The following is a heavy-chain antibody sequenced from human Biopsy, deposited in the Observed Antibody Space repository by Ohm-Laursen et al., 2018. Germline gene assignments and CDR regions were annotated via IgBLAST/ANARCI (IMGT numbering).Heavy chain of an antibody. CDR3: AREGTSVTFFGKISDYYFDF. Sequence: ASVKVSCKPSGGAFSTYSISTYGVYWVRQAPGQGLEWLGWISVKTGNTNYTQKLQGRVTMTTDTSTNTAYMELRSLRSDDTALYYCAREGTSVTFFGKISDYYFDFWGPGTVVTVSS. J-gene: IGHJ4*02. V-gene: IGHV1-18*01. CDR1: GGAFSTYS. CDR2: ISVKTGNT. D-gene: IGHD3-3*01.